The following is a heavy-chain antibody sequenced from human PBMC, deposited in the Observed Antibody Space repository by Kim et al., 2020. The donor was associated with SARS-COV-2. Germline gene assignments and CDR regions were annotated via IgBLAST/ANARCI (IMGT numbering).Heavy chain of an antibody. J-gene: IGHJ4*02. D-gene: IGHD6-6*01. Sequence: GGSLRLSCAASGFTVSKNYMSWVRQAPGKGLEWVSVIYSGDDTYYADSVKGRFTISRDNSKNTLYLQMTSLRAEDTALYYCARENLAARQIDCWGQGTLVTVSS. V-gene: IGHV3-66*02. CDR2: IYSGDDT. CDR3: ARENLAARQIDC. CDR1: GFTVSKNY.